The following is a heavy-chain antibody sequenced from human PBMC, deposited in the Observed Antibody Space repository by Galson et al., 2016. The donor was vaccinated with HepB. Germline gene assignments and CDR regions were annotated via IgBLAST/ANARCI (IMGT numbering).Heavy chain of an antibody. J-gene: IGHJ4*02. CDR3: ARGLRLRDSNVVVPPAPDY. Sequence: SLRLSCAASGFTFSTYDMHWVRQAPGKGLEWVSFISRGGDDTYYKDSLRGRFTIPRDDAKNSLYLQINSLTVEDTAVYYCARGLRLRDSNVVVPPAPDYWGQGTLVTVSS. V-gene: IGHV3-21*06. CDR2: ISRGGDDT. D-gene: IGHD2-2*01. CDR1: GFTFSTYD.